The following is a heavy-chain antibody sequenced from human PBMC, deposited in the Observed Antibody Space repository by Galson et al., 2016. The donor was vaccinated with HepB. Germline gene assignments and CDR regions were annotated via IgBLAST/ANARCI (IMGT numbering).Heavy chain of an antibody. CDR1: GFSLSTSGMS. Sequence: PALVKPTQTLTLTCTFSGFSLSTSGMSVSWIRQPPGKTLEWLALIDWDDDKFHSTSLKTRLTISKDTSKNQVVITMTNMDPVDTATYYCARTPLQYYYGSGSYYFDDWGQGTLVTVSP. V-gene: IGHV2-70*01. CDR3: ARTPLQYYYGSGSYYFDD. CDR2: IDWDDDK. D-gene: IGHD3-10*01. J-gene: IGHJ4*02.